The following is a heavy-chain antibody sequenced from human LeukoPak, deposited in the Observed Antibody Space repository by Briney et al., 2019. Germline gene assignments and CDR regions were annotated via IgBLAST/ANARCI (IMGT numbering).Heavy chain of an antibody. D-gene: IGHD2-21*02. Sequence: SETLSLTCTVSGGSISSYYWSWIRQSAGKGLEYIGRIYSSGKTSYNPSLKSRVTMSVDTSKKQFSLNLGSVTAADTAVYYCARDSLAYCGGDCYYYYFDYWGQGTLVTVSS. J-gene: IGHJ4*02. CDR2: IYSSGKT. V-gene: IGHV4-4*07. CDR1: GGSISSYY. CDR3: ARDSLAYCGGDCYYYYFDY.